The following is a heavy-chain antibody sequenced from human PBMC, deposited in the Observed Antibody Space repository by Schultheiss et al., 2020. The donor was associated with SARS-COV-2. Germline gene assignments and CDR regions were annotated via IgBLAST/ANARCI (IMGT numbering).Heavy chain of an antibody. CDR1: GFTFSSYG. CDR2: VSYDGSNK. CDR3: ARDYGFSSGSGVG. J-gene: IGHJ4*02. V-gene: IGHV3-30-3*01. D-gene: IGHD1-26*01. Sequence: GGSLRLSCAASGFTFSSYGLHWVRQAPGKGLEWVAVVSYDGSNKYYADSVKGRFTISRDNANNSLYLQMHSLRAEDTAVYYCARDYGFSSGSGVGWGQGTLVTVSS.